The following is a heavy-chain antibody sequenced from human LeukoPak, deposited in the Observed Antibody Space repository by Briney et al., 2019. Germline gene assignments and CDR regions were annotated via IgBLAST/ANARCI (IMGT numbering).Heavy chain of an antibody. CDR2: INHSGST. CDR1: GGSFSGYY. V-gene: IGHV4-34*01. J-gene: IGHJ5*02. CDR3: ARVRITMVRGPQGSNWFDP. D-gene: IGHD3-10*01. Sequence: PSETLSLTCAVYGGSFSGYYWSWNRQPPGKGLEWIGEINHSGSTNYNPSLKSRVTISVDTSKNQFSLKLSSVTAADTAVYYCARVRITMVRGPQGSNWFDPWGQGTLVTVSS.